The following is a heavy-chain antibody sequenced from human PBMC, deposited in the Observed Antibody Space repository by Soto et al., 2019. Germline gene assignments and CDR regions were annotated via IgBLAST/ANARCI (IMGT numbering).Heavy chain of an antibody. Sequence: LRLSCEASGFNFRDFWMHWVRQPPGKGPEWVSNIPSDGRDVSYADSVRGRFTISRDDARNTLYLQMSDLRVEDTAIYYCTRDDSGLGIDYWGQGTQVTVSS. V-gene: IGHV3-74*01. CDR3: TRDDSGLGIDY. CDR2: IPSDGRDV. CDR1: GFNFRDFW. J-gene: IGHJ4*02. D-gene: IGHD1-26*01.